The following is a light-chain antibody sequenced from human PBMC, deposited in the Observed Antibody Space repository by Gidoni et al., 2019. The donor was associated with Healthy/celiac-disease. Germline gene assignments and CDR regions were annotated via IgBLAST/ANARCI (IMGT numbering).Light chain of an antibody. CDR1: QSISSY. CDR3: QQSNSTPIT. CDR2: AAS. V-gene: IGKV1-39*01. J-gene: IGKJ3*01. Sequence: HRTLSPSSLSASVGDRVTITCRASQSISSYLNWYQQKPGKAPKLLIYAASSLQSGVPSRFSGSGSGTDFTLTISSLQPEDFTTYYCQQSNSTPITFGAGTKVDIK.